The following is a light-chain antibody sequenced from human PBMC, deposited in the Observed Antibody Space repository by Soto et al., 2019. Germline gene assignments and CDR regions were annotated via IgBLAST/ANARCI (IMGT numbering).Light chain of an antibody. CDR1: QRISSN. Sequence: EIVMTQSPATLSVSPGERATLCCRASQRISSNLAWYQQKPGQAPRLLIYGASTRATGIPARFSGSGSGAEFTLTISSLQSEDFAVYYCQQYNYWVTFGGGTKVEI. V-gene: IGKV3-15*01. J-gene: IGKJ4*01. CDR3: QQYNYWVT. CDR2: GAS.